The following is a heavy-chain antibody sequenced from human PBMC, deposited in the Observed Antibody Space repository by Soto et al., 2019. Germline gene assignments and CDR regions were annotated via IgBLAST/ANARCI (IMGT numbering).Heavy chain of an antibody. Sequence: ASVKVSCKASGYTFTSYGISWVRQAPGQGLEWMGWISAYNGNTNYAQKLQGRVTMTTDTSTSTAYMELRSLRSDDTAVYYCARCLNSLQYYDFWSGYYTLSDYYYYMDVWGKGTTVTVPS. J-gene: IGHJ6*03. CDR2: ISAYNGNT. CDR3: ARCLNSLQYYDFWSGYYTLSDYYYYMDV. D-gene: IGHD3-3*01. V-gene: IGHV1-18*01. CDR1: GYTFTSYG.